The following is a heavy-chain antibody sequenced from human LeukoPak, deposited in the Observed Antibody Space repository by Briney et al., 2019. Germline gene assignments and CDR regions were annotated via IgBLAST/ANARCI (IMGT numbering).Heavy chain of an antibody. CDR1: GFTFSSFD. CDR3: ARGPPRGKYYYMDV. Sequence: GGSLRLSCAASGFTFSSFDMHWVRQPTGQGLEWVSTIGTASDTYYPGSVEGRFTLSRDNAKNSLYLQMNSLTAGDTAVYYCARGPPRGKYYYMDVWGKGTTVTVSS. J-gene: IGHJ6*03. CDR2: IGTASDT. V-gene: IGHV3-13*01. D-gene: IGHD1-1*01.